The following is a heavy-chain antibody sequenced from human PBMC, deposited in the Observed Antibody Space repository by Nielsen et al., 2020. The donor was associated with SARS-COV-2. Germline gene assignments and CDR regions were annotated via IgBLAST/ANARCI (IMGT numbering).Heavy chain of an antibody. CDR3: AKGSPEVGAPHYYGMDV. CDR1: GGTFSSYA. CDR2: IIPILGIA. J-gene: IGHJ6*02. Sequence: SVKVSCKASGGTFSSYAISWVRQAPGQGLEWMGRIIPILGIANYAQKFQGRVTITADKSTSTAYMELGSLRSEDTAVYYCAKGSPEVGAPHYYGMDVWGQGTTVTVSS. V-gene: IGHV1-69*04. D-gene: IGHD1-26*01.